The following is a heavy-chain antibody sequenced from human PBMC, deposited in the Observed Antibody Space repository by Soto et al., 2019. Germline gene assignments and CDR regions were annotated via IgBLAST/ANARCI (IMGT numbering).Heavy chain of an antibody. CDR1: VFTFSNYG. Sequence: GGCLRLACAASVFTFSNYGMPWVRQTPGKGLEWVALILYDGSNKYYADSVKGRFTISRDNSKNTLYLQVSSLRAEDTAVYYCARSRDAYNFYFYYGMDVWGQGTTVTVSS. CDR2: ILYDGSNK. V-gene: IGHV3-30*03. J-gene: IGHJ6*02. D-gene: IGHD2-2*01. CDR3: ARSRDAYNFYFYYGMDV.